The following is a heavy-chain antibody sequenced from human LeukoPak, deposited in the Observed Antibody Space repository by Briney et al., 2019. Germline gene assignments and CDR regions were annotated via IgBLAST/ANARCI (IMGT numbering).Heavy chain of an antibody. CDR3: ARGRTKLSYYYDSSGYYYDY. CDR2: INHSGST. J-gene: IGHJ4*02. D-gene: IGHD3-22*01. Sequence: KPSETLSLTCAVYGGSFSGYYWSWIRQPPGKGLEWIGEINHSGSTNYNPSLKSRVTISVDTSKNQFSLKLSSVTAADTAVYYCARGRTKLSYYYDSSGYYYDYWGQGTLVTVSS. CDR1: GGSFSGYY. V-gene: IGHV4-34*01.